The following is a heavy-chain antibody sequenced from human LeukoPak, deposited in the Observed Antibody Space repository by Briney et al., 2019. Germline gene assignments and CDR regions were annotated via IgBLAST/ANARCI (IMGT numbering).Heavy chain of an antibody. J-gene: IGHJ5*02. V-gene: IGHV4-38-2*02. CDR3: AVVVTDGFDP. Sequence: SETLSLTCTVSGYSISSGYYWGWIRQPPGKGLEWIGSIYHSGSTYYNPSLKSRVTISVDTTKNQFSLKLSSVTAADTAVYYCAVVVTDGFDPWGQGTLVTVSS. CDR2: IYHSGST. D-gene: IGHD2-21*02. CDR1: GYSISSGYY.